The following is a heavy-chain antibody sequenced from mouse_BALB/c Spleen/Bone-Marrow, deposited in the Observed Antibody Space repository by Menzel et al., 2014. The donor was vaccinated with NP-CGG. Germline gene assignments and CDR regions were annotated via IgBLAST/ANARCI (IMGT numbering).Heavy chain of an antibody. CDR1: GYAFSYSW. CDR3: TRKYGKGGDF. CDR2: IYPGDGDT. Sequence: QVQLKQSGPELVKPGASVKISCKASGYAFSYSWMNWVKQRPGQGLEWIGRIYPGDGDTYYNGKFKGRATLTADKSSSTAYMQLSSLTSEDSAVYYCTRKYGKGGDFWGQGTTLTVSS. V-gene: IGHV1-82*01. J-gene: IGHJ2*01. D-gene: IGHD2-10*02.